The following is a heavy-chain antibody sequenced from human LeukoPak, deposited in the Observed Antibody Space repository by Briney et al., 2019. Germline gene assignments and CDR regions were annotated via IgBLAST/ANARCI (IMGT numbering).Heavy chain of an antibody. J-gene: IGHJ4*02. CDR3: VRANGADGSSFPGY. CDR2: ISGSGGST. V-gene: IGHV3-23*01. CDR1: GFTFSSYA. D-gene: IGHD6-13*01. Sequence: GGSLRLSCAASGFTFSSYAMSWVRQAPGKGLEWVSAISGSGGSTYYADSAKDRFTISRDNAKNSLYLEMNSLRAEDTAVYYCVRANGADGSSFPGYWGQGTLVTVSS.